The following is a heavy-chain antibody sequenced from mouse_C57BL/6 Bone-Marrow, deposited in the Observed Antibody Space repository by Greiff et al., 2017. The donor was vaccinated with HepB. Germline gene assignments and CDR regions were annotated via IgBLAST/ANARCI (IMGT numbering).Heavy chain of an antibody. CDR1: GYTFTSYW. CDR2: IYPGSGST. J-gene: IGHJ2*01. Sequence: QVQLKQPGAELVKPGASVKMSCKASGYTFTSYWITWVKQRPGQGLEWIGDIYPGSGSTNYNEKFKSKATLTVDTSSSTAYMQLSSLTSEDSAVYYCARKFSTGTSNFDYWGQGTTLTVSS. CDR3: ARKFSTGTSNFDY. V-gene: IGHV1-55*01. D-gene: IGHD4-1*02.